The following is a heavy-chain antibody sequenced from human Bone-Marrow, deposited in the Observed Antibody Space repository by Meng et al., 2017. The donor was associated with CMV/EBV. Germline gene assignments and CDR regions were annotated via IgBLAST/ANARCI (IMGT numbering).Heavy chain of an antibody. V-gene: IGHV3-53*05. D-gene: IGHD1-7*01. CDR2: IYSGGNT. CDR3: ARSLELSTNYYYYGMDV. J-gene: IGHJ6*02. Sequence: GESLKISCAASGFTVSTTYMSWVRQAPGKGLEWVSVIYSGGNTNYADSVKGRFTISRDNSKNTLYLQMNSLRAEDTAVYYCARSLELSTNYYYYGMDVWGQGTTVTVSS. CDR1: GFTVSTTY.